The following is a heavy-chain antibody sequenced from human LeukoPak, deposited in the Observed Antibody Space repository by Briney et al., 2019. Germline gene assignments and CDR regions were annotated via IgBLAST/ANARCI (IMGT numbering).Heavy chain of an antibody. V-gene: IGHV4-4*07. D-gene: IGHD1-26*01. CDR2: IYTSGST. CDR3: ARDLVTVGATNLDY. CDR1: GGSISSYY. J-gene: IGHJ4*02. Sequence: PSETLSLTCTVSGGSISSYYWSWIRQPAGKGLEWIGRIYTSGSTNYNPSLKSRVTISVDKSKNQFSLKLSSVTAADTAVYYCARDLVTVGATNLDYWGQGTLVTVSS.